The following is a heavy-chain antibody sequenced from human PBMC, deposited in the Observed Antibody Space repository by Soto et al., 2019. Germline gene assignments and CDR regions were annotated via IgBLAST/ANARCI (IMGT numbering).Heavy chain of an antibody. Sequence: QVQLVQSGAEVKKPGASVKVSCKASGYTFTSYGISWVRQAPGQGLEWMGWISAYNGNTNYAQKLQGRVTMTTDTTASTAYMELRSLRSDDTAVYYCAREWGVYGSSWYQTTWFDTGGKGILVTVSS. CDR1: GYTFTSYG. D-gene: IGHD6-13*01. V-gene: IGHV1-18*01. CDR2: ISAYNGNT. J-gene: IGHJ5*02. CDR3: AREWGVYGSSWYQTTWFDT.